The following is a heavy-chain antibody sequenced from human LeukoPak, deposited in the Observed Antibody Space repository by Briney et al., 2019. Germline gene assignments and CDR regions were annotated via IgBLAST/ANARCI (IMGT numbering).Heavy chain of an antibody. Sequence: GGSLRLSCAASGFTFSSYAMSWVRQAPGKGLEWVSAISGSGGSTYYADSVKGRFTISRDNSKNTLYLQMNSLRAEDTAVYYCAVLLRDSSSWYLAPLDDDAFDIWGQGTMVTVSS. CDR2: ISGSGGST. CDR3: AVLLRDSSSWYLAPLDDDAFDI. CDR1: GFTFSSYA. D-gene: IGHD6-13*01. V-gene: IGHV3-23*01. J-gene: IGHJ3*02.